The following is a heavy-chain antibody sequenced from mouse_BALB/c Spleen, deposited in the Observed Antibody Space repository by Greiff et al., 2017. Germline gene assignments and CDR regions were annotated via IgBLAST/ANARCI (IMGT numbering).Heavy chain of an antibody. D-gene: IGHD1-1*01. CDR2: INPDSSTI. CDR1: GFDFSRYW. CDR3: ARGSPPNYYGSSPFAY. J-gene: IGHJ3*01. V-gene: IGHV4-1*02. Sequence: EVKLQESGGGLVQPGGSLKLSCAASGFDFSRYWMSWVRQAPGKGLEWIGEINPDSSTINYTPSLKDKFIISRDNAKNTLYLQMSKVRSEDTALYYCARGSPPNYYGSSPFAYWGQGTLVTVSA.